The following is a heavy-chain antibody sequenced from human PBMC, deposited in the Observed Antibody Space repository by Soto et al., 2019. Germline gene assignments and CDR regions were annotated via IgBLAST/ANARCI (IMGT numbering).Heavy chain of an antibody. V-gene: IGHV4-34*01. D-gene: IGHD2-15*01. Sequence: PSETLSLTCAVYGGSFSGYYWSWIRQPPGKGPEWIGEINHSGSTNYNPSLKSRVTISVDTSKNQFSLKLSSVTAADTAVYYCARAPTLTPDVAVVAAPANWFDPWGQGTLVTVSS. CDR1: GGSFSGYY. CDR3: ARAPTLTPDVAVVAAPANWFDP. CDR2: INHSGST. J-gene: IGHJ5*02.